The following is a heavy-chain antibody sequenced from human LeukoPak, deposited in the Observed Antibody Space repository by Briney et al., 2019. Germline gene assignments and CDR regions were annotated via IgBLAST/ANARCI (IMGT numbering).Heavy chain of an antibody. CDR2: IKQDGSEK. CDR3: ARAWVYYDSSGYYPRYFDY. CDR1: GFTFSSYC. D-gene: IGHD3-22*01. J-gene: IGHJ4*02. Sequence: GGSLRLSCAASGFTFSSYCMSWVRQAPGKGLEWVANIKQDGSEKYYVDSVKGRFTISRDNAKNSLYLQMNSLRAEDTAVYYCARAWVYYDSSGYYPRYFDYWGQGTLVTVSS. V-gene: IGHV3-7*03.